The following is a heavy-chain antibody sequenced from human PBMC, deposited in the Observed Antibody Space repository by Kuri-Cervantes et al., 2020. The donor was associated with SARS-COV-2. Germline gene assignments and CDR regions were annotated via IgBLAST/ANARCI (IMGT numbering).Heavy chain of an antibody. Sequence: SETLSLTCAISGDSVSSTSAAWNWIRQSPSRGLEWLGRAYFRSKWYYDYGVSVKGRMTIRPDTSRNQLSLQLNSVTAGDTAVYYCARGGIGFTVFRFGSWGQGTVVTVSS. D-gene: IGHD3-10*01. J-gene: IGHJ4*02. CDR3: ARGGIGFTVFRFGS. V-gene: IGHV6-1*01. CDR2: AYFRSKWYY. CDR1: GDSVSSTSAA.